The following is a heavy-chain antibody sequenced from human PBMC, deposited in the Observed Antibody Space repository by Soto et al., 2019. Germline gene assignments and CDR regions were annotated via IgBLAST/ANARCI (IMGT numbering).Heavy chain of an antibody. Sequence: GGSLRLSCAASGFTFSSYVMNWVRQAPGKGLEYVSGITSNGGSTFYADSVKGRFIISRDNSQNTVYLQMSSLTTADTAVYYCLVASAAYWGQGTQVTVSS. D-gene: IGHD6-13*01. CDR3: LVASAAY. CDR1: GFTFSSYV. J-gene: IGHJ4*02. V-gene: IGHV3-64D*06. CDR2: ITSNGGST.